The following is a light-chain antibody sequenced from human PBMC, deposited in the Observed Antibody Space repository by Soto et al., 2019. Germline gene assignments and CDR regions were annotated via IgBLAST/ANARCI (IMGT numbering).Light chain of an antibody. CDR3: QQYNMFPYT. CDR2: AAS. V-gene: IGKV1-39*01. Sequence: DIQMTQSPSSLSASVGDRVTITCRASQSFGIYLNWYRQNPGKAPKLLIYAASTLQSGVPSRFSGSGSGTEFTLTITSLQPEDFGTYYCQQYNMFPYTFGRGTKVDIK. J-gene: IGKJ2*01. CDR1: QSFGIY.